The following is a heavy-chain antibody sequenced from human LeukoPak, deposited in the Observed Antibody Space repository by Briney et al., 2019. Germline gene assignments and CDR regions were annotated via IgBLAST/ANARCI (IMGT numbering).Heavy chain of an antibody. D-gene: IGHD3-10*01. V-gene: IGHV4-59*01. CDR1: GGSISGYF. Sequence: PSETLSLTCTVSGGSISGYFWSWIRQPPGKGLEWIGYIYYSGSTNYNPSLKSRVTISVDTSKNQFSLNVTSVTAADTAIYYCARVDYYGSGSYNWFDPWGQGTLVTVSS. CDR2: IYYSGST. J-gene: IGHJ5*02. CDR3: ARVDYYGSGSYNWFDP.